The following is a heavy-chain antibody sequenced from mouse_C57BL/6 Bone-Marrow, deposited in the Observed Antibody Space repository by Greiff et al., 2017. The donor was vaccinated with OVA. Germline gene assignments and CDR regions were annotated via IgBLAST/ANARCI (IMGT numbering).Heavy chain of an antibody. V-gene: IGHV1-63*01. CDR3: AKNGDGSLFDY. CDR1: GYTFTNYW. D-gene: IGHD1-1*01. J-gene: IGHJ2*01. CDR2: IYPGGGYT. Sequence: QVQLQQSGAELVRPGTSVKMSCKASGYTFTNYWIGWAKQRPGHGLEWIGDIYPGGGYTNYNEKFKSKATLTVDKPSSTAYMQLSSLTSEDSAVYYCAKNGDGSLFDYWGQGTTLTVSS.